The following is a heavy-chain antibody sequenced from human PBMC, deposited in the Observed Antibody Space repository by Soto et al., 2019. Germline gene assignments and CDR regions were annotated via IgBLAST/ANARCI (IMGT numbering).Heavy chain of an antibody. V-gene: IGHV1-46*01. CDR3: ARGSSLALEY. J-gene: IGHJ4*02. Sequence: QVQLVQSGADVKKPGASVRVSCKASGYAFTDYYMHWVRQAPGQGLEWMGKINPSGGSTTYLEKFQGRVTITTDTSASTVYMDLSSLRPEDTAVYYCARGSSLALEYWGQGNLVTVSS. CDR2: INPSGGST. CDR1: GYAFTDYY.